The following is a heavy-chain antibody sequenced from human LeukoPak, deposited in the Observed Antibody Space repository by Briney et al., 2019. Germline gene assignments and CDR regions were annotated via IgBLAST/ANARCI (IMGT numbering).Heavy chain of an antibody. CDR1: GFTFSSYS. Sequence: GGSLRLSCAASGFTFSSYSMNWVRQAPGKGLEWVSSISSSSSYIYYADSVKGRFTISRDNAKNSLYLQMNSLRAEDTAVYYCARGPAYSSSSPDFDYWGQGTLVTVSS. J-gene: IGHJ4*02. CDR2: ISSSSSYI. V-gene: IGHV3-21*01. CDR3: ARGPAYSSSSPDFDY. D-gene: IGHD6-6*01.